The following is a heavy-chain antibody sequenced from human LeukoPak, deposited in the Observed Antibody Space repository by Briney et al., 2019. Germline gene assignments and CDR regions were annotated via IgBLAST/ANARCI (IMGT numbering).Heavy chain of an antibody. CDR2: ISYGGST. D-gene: IGHD5-12*01. CDR3: ARVAYIVVQFDH. J-gene: IGHJ5*02. V-gene: IGHV4-59*08. CDR1: GGSISSYY. Sequence: ETLSLTCPVSGGSISSYYWSLIRQPPGMGLEWIGYISYGGSTNYNPSLRSRVTISADTSKNQFSLKLSSVTAADTAVYYCARVAYIVVQFDHWGQGPLVTVSS.